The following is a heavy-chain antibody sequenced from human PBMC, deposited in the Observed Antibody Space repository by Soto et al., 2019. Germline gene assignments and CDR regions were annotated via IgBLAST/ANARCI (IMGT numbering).Heavy chain of an antibody. CDR3: ARAPPYYDSSGYYFDY. D-gene: IGHD3-22*01. V-gene: IGHV4-59*01. Sequence: PSETLSLTCTVSGGSISSYYWSWIRQPPGKGLEWIGYIYYSGSTNYNPSLKSRVTISVDTSKNQFSLKLSSVTAADTAVYYRARAPPYYDSSGYYFDYWGQGTLVTVSS. CDR2: IYYSGST. CDR1: GGSISSYY. J-gene: IGHJ4*02.